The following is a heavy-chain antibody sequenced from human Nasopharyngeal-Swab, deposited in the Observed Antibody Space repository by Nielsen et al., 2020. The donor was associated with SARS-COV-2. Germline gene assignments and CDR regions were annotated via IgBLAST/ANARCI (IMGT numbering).Heavy chain of an antibody. CDR1: GYTFTSYY. CDR3: ARSIAAAVFDY. J-gene: IGHJ4*02. CDR2: INPSGGST. V-gene: IGHV1-46*01. D-gene: IGHD6-13*01. Sequence: ASVKVSCKASGYTFTSYYMHWVRQAPGQGLEWMGIINPSGGSTSYAQKFQGRVTMTRDTSTSTVCMELSSLRSEDTAVYYCARSIAAAVFDYWGQGTLVTVSS.